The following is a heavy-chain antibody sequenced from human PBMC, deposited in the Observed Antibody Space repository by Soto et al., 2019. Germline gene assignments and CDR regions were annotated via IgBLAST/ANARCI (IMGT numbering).Heavy chain of an antibody. D-gene: IGHD2-15*01. CDR3: TSRDIIVLPEWFHP. V-gene: IGHV4-34*01. Sequence: NPSETLSLTCAVYGGSFSGYYWSWIRQPPGKGLEWIGEINHSGSTNYNPSLKSRVTISVDTSKSQFSLKLSSVTAADTAVYYCTSRDIIVLPEWFHPWGQGTPVTVSS. CDR1: GGSFSGYY. J-gene: IGHJ5*02. CDR2: INHSGST.